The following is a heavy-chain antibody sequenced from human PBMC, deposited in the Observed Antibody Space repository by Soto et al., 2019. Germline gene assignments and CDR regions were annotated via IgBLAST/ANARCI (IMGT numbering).Heavy chain of an antibody. CDR2: INTGNGNT. J-gene: IGHJ5*02. CDR3: ARATYTGYDLAYFDP. CDR1: GYTFTSYT. Sequence: ASVKVSCKASGYTFTSYTMHWVRQAPGQRLEWKEWINTGNGNTKYSQKFQGRVTTSRDTSASTAYMELSSLRSEDTAVYYCARATYTGYDLAYFDPWGQGTLVTVSS. D-gene: IGHD5-12*01. V-gene: IGHV1-3*04.